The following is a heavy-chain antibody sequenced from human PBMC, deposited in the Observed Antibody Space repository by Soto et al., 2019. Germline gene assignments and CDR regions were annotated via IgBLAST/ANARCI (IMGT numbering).Heavy chain of an antibody. CDR1: GYTFTNYG. J-gene: IGHJ4*02. V-gene: IGHV1-18*01. D-gene: IGHD3-22*01. CDR3: ARGSGYYYWDDY. CDR2: INVYNGNT. Sequence: ASVKVSCKASGYTFTNYGISCVRQAPGQGLEWMGWINVYNGNTKYAQKVQGRVTMTTDTSASTAYMELRSLRSDDTAVYYCARGSGYYYWDDYWGQGTLVTVSS.